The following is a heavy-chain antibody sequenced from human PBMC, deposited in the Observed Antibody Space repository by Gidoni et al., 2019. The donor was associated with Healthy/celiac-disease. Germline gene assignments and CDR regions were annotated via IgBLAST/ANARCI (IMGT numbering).Heavy chain of an antibody. D-gene: IGHD2-15*01. J-gene: IGHJ2*01. CDR1: GFTVSSYG. V-gene: IGHV3-33*01. Sequence: QVQLVESGGGVVQPGRSLRLSCAASGFTVSSYGMHWVRQAPGKGLEWVAFIWYEGSNKYYADSVKGRFTISRDNSKNTLYLQMNSLRAEDTAVYYCARDHPFRRSVAASPHWYFDLWGRGTLVTVSS. CDR3: ARDHPFRRSVAASPHWYFDL. CDR2: IWYEGSNK.